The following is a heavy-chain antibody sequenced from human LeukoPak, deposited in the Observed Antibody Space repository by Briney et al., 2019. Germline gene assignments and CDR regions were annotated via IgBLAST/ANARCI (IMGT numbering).Heavy chain of an antibody. CDR3: ARDLKVAGTRGRDYYYYYMDV. D-gene: IGHD6-19*01. V-gene: IGHV6-1*01. Sequence: SQTLSLTCAISGDSVSSNSAAWNWIRQSPSRGLEWLGRTYYRSKWYNDYAVSVKSRITINPDTSKNQFSLQLNSVTPEDTAVYYCARDLKVAGTRGRDYYYYYMDVWGKGTTVTVSS. CDR1: GDSVSSNSAA. CDR2: TYYRSKWYN. J-gene: IGHJ6*03.